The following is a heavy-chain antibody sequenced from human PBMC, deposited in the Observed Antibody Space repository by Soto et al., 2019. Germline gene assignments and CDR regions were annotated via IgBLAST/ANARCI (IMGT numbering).Heavy chain of an antibody. V-gene: IGHV3-66*01. D-gene: IGHD3-10*01. CDR1: GFTVSNSY. Sequence: EVQVVESGGGLVQSGGSLTLSCAASGFTVSNSYMSWVRQAPGKGLEWVSAIYSGGSTYYADSVKGRFAISRDKSRNTLYLQMNSLRAEVTAVYFCARCDGSATYCFFFAYWGQGTPVTVSS. CDR3: ARCDGSATYCFFFAY. J-gene: IGHJ4*02. CDR2: IYSGGST.